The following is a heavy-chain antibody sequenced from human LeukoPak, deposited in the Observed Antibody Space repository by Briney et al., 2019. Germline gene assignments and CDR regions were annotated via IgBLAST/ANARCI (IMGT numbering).Heavy chain of an antibody. Sequence: PSETLSLTCTVSGGSISSSSYYWGWIRQPPGKGLEWIGSIYYSGSTYYNPSLKSRVTISVDTSKNQFSLKLSSVTAADTAVYYCASFDGRSRIYWGQGTLVTVSS. D-gene: IGHD1-26*01. J-gene: IGHJ4*02. CDR1: GGSISSSSYY. CDR3: ASFDGRSRIY. V-gene: IGHV4-39*01. CDR2: IYYSGST.